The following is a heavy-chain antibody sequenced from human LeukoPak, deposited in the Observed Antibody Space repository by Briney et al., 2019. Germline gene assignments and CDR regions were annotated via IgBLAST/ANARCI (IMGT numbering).Heavy chain of an antibody. D-gene: IGHD1-1*01. CDR1: GFLFNNYW. Sequence: PGGSLRLSCAASGFLFNNYWMSWVRQAPGKGLEWVSAISGSGGSTYYADSVKGRFTISRDNSKNTLYLQMNSLRAEDTAVYYCAKACGTTRTYYFDYWGQGTLVTVSS. CDR3: AKACGTTRTYYFDY. CDR2: ISGSGGST. V-gene: IGHV3-23*01. J-gene: IGHJ4*02.